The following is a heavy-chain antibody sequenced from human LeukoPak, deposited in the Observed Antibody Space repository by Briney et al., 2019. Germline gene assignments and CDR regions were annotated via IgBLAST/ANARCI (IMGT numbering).Heavy chain of an antibody. D-gene: IGHD1-7*01. CDR3: AREAAGTTTSSNWFDP. V-gene: IGHV1-2*02. Sequence: ASVKVSCKASGYTFTGYYMHWVRQAPGQGLEWMGWINPNSGGTNYAQKFQGRVTMTRDTSISTAYMELGRLRSDDTAVYYCAREAAGTTTSSNWFDPWGQGTLVTVSS. CDR2: INPNSGGT. J-gene: IGHJ5*02. CDR1: GYTFTGYY.